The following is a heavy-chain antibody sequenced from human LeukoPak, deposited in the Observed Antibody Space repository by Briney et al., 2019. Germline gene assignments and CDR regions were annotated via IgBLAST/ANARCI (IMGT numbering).Heavy chain of an antibody. Sequence: SQTLSLTCAISGDSVSSNSAAWNWIRQSPSRGLEWLGRTYYRSTWYNDYAVSVQSRISINPDTSKNQFSLQLNSVTPEDTAVYYCARELYCTNGVCYSNYFDYWGQGTLVTVSS. J-gene: IGHJ4*02. V-gene: IGHV6-1*01. D-gene: IGHD2-8*01. CDR1: GDSVSSNSAA. CDR3: ARELYCTNGVCYSNYFDY. CDR2: TYYRSTWYN.